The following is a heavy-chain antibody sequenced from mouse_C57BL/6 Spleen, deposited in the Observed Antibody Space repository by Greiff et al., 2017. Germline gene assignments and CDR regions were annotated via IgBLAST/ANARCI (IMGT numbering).Heavy chain of an antibody. Sequence: VQLQESGAELARPGASVKLSCKASGYTFTSYGISWVKQRAGQGLEWIGEIYPRSGNTYYNEKFKGKATLTAAKSSSTAYMALRSLTAEDSAVYFCARYGNYSLDYWGQGTTLTVAS. J-gene: IGHJ2*01. D-gene: IGHD2-1*01. CDR3: ARYGNYSLDY. V-gene: IGHV1-81*01. CDR2: IYPRSGNT. CDR1: GYTFTSYG.